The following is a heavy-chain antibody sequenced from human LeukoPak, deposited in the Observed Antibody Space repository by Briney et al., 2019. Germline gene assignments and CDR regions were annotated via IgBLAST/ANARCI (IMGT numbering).Heavy chain of an antibody. V-gene: IGHV1-18*01. CDR1: GYTFTSYG. D-gene: IGHD3-22*01. J-gene: IGHJ4*02. CDR3: ARDLRPYYDSSGYPPGGY. Sequence: ASVKASCKASGYTFTSYGISWVRQAPGQGLEWMGWISAYNGNTNYAQKLQGRVTMTTDTSTSTAYMELRSPRSDDTAVYYCARDLRPYYDSSGYPPGGYWGQGTLVTVSS. CDR2: ISAYNGNT.